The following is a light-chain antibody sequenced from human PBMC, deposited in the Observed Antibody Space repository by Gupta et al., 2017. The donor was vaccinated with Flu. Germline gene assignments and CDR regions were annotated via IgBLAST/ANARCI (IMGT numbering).Light chain of an antibody. V-gene: IGKV1-27*01. J-gene: IGKJ3*01. CDR2: GAS. CDR3: QKYNSDPFT. CDR1: QCISNY. Sequence: DMQLTQSPPSLSASVGDRVTINCRASQCISNYLAWYQQRPGKVPKLLIYGASTLRSGVPSRFSGSGSGTDFTLTISSLQPEDVATYYCQKYNSDPFTFGPGTKVDIK.